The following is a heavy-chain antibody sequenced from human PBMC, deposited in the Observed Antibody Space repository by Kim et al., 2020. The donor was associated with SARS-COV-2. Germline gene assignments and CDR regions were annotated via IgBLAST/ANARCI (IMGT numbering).Heavy chain of an antibody. D-gene: IGHD3-22*01. J-gene: IGHJ3*02. Sequence: GGSLRLSCAASGFTFSVSAMHWVRQASGKGLEWVGRIRSRTNNYATEYAASVKGRFTISRDDSKNTAYLQMDSLKTEDTAVYYCTRLRYLSDTSGGAFDIWGQGTMVTVSS. V-gene: IGHV3-73*01. CDR2: IRSRTNNYAT. CDR1: GFTFSVSA. CDR3: TRLRYLSDTSGGAFDI.